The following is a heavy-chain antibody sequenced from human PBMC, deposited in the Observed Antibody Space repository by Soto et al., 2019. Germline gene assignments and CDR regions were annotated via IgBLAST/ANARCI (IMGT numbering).Heavy chain of an antibody. V-gene: IGHV1-46*03. CDR3: AMSLATGLWFAP. Sequence: GVSVKVSCKASGYTFTSYYMHWVRQAPGQGLEWMGIINPSGGSTSYAQKFQGRGTMTRDTSTSTVYMELSSLRSEATALYSCAMSLATGLWFAPWGQGTLVTVSS. CDR2: INPSGGST. J-gene: IGHJ5*02. CDR1: GYTFTSYY. D-gene: IGHD5-12*01.